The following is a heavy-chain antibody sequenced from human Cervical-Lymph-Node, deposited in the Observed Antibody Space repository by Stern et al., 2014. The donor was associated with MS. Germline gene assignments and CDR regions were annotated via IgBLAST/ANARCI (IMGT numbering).Heavy chain of an antibody. V-gene: IGHV3-74*02. D-gene: IGHD6-19*01. Sequence: VQLQESGGGLVQPGGSLRLSCTASGFTFSNYWMHWVRQTPGKGLVWVSRIHSDGSSTSYADSVKGRFTISRDNARNTVSLQMNSLRAEDTAVYYCARGGAGSFDHWGQGTLVTVSS. J-gene: IGHJ4*02. CDR3: ARGGAGSFDH. CDR1: GFTFSNYW. CDR2: IHSDGSST.